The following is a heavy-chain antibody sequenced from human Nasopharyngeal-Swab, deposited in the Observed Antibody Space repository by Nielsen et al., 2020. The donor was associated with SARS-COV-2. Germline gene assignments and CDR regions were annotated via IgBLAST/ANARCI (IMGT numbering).Heavy chain of an antibody. V-gene: IGHV3-23*01. D-gene: IGHD3-22*01. J-gene: IGHJ4*02. Sequence: GESLKISCAASGFTFSSYAMSWVRQAPGKGLEWVSAISGSGGSTYYADSVKGRFTISRDNSKNTLYLQMNSLRAEDTAVYYCAKDPGYDSSGYYYWASLMDYWGQGTLVTASS. CDR1: GFTFSSYA. CDR2: ISGSGGST. CDR3: AKDPGYDSSGYYYWASLMDY.